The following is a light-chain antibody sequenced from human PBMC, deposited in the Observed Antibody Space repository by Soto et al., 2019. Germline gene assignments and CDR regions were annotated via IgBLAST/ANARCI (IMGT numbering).Light chain of an antibody. Sequence: DIQMTQSPSTLSASVGDRVTITCRASQSISNCLAWYQQKPGKAPKLLIYKASTFESGVPSRFSGSGSGTEFTLTISILQPDDFATYYCQQYNSYSRGFTFGQGTKLDIK. CDR3: QQYNSYSRGFT. CDR1: QSISNC. CDR2: KAS. V-gene: IGKV1-5*03. J-gene: IGKJ2*01.